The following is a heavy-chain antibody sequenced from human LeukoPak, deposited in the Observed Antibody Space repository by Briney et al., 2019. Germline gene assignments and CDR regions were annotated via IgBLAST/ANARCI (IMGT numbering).Heavy chain of an antibody. CDR3: AKSSSSWYRFDY. J-gene: IGHJ4*02. CDR2: ISVSGGST. Sequence: PGGSLRLSXAASGFTFSSYAMSWVRQAPGKGLEWVSAISVSGGSTYYADSVKGRFTISRDNSKNTLYLQMNSLRAEDTAVYYCAKSSSSWYRFDYWGQGTLVTVSS. V-gene: IGHV3-23*01. D-gene: IGHD6-13*01. CDR1: GFTFSSYA.